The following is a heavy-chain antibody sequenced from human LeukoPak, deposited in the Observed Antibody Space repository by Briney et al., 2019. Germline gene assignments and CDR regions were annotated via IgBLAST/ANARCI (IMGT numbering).Heavy chain of an antibody. V-gene: IGHV1-69*13. CDR1: GYTFTSYG. D-gene: IGHD4-23*01. Sequence: GASVKVSCKASGYTFTSYGISWVRQAPGQGLEWMGGIIPIFGTANYAQKFQGRVTITADESTSTAYMELSSLRSEDTAVYYCARDRSSDYGGNYFDYWGQGTLVTVSS. CDR2: IIPIFGTA. J-gene: IGHJ4*02. CDR3: ARDRSSDYGGNYFDY.